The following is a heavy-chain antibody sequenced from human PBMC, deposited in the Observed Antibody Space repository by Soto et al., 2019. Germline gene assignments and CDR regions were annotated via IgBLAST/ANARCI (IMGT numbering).Heavy chain of an antibody. V-gene: IGHV1-46*01. Sequence: ASVKVSCKASGFSFSDYFMHWVRQAPGQGLEWMGIINTSGDSGNYAQTFQGRVTITRDTYKSTVYMDVSRLRYEDTAVYYCAGDYRRSYGTPASSSWFHPWGEGIRVPVSS. CDR3: AGDYRRSYGTPASSSWFHP. D-gene: IGHD1-26*01. CDR1: GFSFSDYF. J-gene: IGHJ5*02. CDR2: INTSGDSG.